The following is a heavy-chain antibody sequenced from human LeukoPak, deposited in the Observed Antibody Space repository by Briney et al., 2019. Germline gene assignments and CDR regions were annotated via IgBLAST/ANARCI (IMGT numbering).Heavy chain of an antibody. J-gene: IGHJ4*02. CDR1: GFTFSSYW. V-gene: IGHV3-74*01. CDR2: INSDGSST. Sequence: GGSLRLSCAASGFTFSSYWMHWVRQAPGKGLVWVSCINSDGSSTSYADSVKGRFTISRDNAKNTLYLQMNSLRAEDTAVYYCASIPKYMVRGVTFRDYWGQGTLVTVSS. CDR3: ASIPKYMVRGVTFRDY. D-gene: IGHD3-10*01.